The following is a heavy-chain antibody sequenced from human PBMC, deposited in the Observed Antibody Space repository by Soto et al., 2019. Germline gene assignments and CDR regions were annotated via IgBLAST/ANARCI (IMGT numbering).Heavy chain of an antibody. CDR3: ARVSSTWEDDY. V-gene: IGHV3-48*02. D-gene: IGHD6-13*01. J-gene: IGHJ4*02. CDR1: GFTFSDYG. Sequence: EVQLVESGGGLVQPGGSLRLSCAASGFTFSDYGVHWVRQAPGKGLEWISYISRGSDTIFYAVSVMGRFTISRDDAKNSLFLQMNSLRDEDTAVYYCARVSSTWEDDYWGQGTLVTVSS. CDR2: ISRGSDTI.